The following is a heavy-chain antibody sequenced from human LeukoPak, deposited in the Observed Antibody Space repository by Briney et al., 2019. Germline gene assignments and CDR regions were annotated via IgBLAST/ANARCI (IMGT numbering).Heavy chain of an antibody. D-gene: IGHD1-1*01. V-gene: IGHV4-34*01. CDR3: ARQSYRYEVDY. CDR1: GGSFSGYY. CDR2: INHSGST. J-gene: IGHJ4*02. Sequence: SETLSLTCAVYGGSFSGYYWSWIRQPPGKGLGWIGEINHSGSTNYNPSLKSRVTISVDTSKNQFSLKLSSVTAADTAVYYCARQSYRYEVDYWGQGTLVTVSS.